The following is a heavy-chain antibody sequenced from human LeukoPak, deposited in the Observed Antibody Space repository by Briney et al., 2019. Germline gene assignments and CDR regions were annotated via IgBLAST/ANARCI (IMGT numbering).Heavy chain of an antibody. Sequence: PGGSLRLSCAASGFTFSSYSMNWVRQAPGKGLEWVSYISSSSSTIYYADSVKGRFTISRDNAKNSLYLQMNSLRAEDTAVYYCARDGEYYDILTGLYYYGMGVWGQGTTVTVSS. CDR2: ISSSSSTI. CDR3: ARDGEYYDILTGLYYYGMGV. D-gene: IGHD3-9*01. J-gene: IGHJ6*02. V-gene: IGHV3-48*01. CDR1: GFTFSSYS.